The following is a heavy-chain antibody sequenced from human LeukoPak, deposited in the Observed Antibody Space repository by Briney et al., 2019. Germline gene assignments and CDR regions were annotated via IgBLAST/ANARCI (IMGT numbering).Heavy chain of an antibody. D-gene: IGHD3-22*01. CDR2: VYYSGST. V-gene: IGHV4-39*01. Sequence: SETLSLTCTVSGGSISSSSYYWGWIRQPPGKGLEWIGSVYYSGSTYYNPSLKSRVTISVDTSKNQFSLKLSSVTAADTAVYYCARHPYYDSNGSFDYWGQGTLVTVSS. CDR1: GGSISSSSYY. CDR3: ARHPYYDSNGSFDY. J-gene: IGHJ4*02.